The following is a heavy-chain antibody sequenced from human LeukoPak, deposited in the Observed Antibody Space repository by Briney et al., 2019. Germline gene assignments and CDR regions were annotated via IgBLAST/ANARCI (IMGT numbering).Heavy chain of an antibody. CDR2: MNPNSGNT. CDR3: ARGNVVVVAATAFPMFDP. J-gene: IGHJ5*02. D-gene: IGHD2-15*01. Sequence: ASVKVSCKASGYTFTSYDINWVRQATGQGLDWMGWMNPNSGNTGYAQKFQGRVTITRNTSISTAYMELSSLRSEDTAVYYCARGNVVVVAATAFPMFDPWGQGTLVTVSS. CDR1: GYTFTSYD. V-gene: IGHV1-8*03.